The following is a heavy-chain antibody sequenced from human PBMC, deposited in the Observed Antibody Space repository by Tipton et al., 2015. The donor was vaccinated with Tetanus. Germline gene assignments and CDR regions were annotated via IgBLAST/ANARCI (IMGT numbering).Heavy chain of an antibody. D-gene: IGHD5-24*01. J-gene: IGHJ3*01. Sequence: LRLSCTVSGDSVSTGNFYWSWIRQSPGKGLEWIGEISHSGSSSYSPSLKSRVTISVDTSKNQFSLRLRSVAAADTAVYYCARGGRDAYNNPLGAFDVWGRGTTVTVSS. V-gene: IGHV4-61*01. CDR1: GDSVSTGNFY. CDR2: ISHSGSS. CDR3: ARGGRDAYNNPLGAFDV.